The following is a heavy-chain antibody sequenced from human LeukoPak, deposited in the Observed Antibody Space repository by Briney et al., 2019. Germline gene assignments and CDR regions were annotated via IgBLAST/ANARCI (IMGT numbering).Heavy chain of an antibody. CDR2: IYYSGST. J-gene: IGHJ4*02. CDR1: GGSIGTNY. V-gene: IGHV4-59*01. CDR3: ARVAVYSGYDFDY. Sequence: PSETLSLTCTVSGGSIGTNYWSWIRQPPGKGLEWIGYIYYSGSTNYNPSLKSRVTISVDTSKNQFSLKLSSVTAADTAVYYCARVAVYSGYDFDYWGQGTLVTVSS. D-gene: IGHD5-12*01.